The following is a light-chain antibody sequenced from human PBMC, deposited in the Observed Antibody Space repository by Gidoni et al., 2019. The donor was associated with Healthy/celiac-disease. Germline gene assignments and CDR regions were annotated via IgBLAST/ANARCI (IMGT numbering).Light chain of an antibody. V-gene: IGLV2-11*01. J-gene: IGLJ1*01. CDR3: CSYAGSYTGV. CDR2: DVS. CDR1: SSDVGGYNY. Sequence: QSALTQPRSASGSPGQSVTISCTGTSSDVGGYNYVSWYQQHPGKAPKLMLYDVSKRPSGVPDRFSGSKSGNTASLTISGLQAEDEADYYCCSYAGSYTGVFGTGTKVTVL.